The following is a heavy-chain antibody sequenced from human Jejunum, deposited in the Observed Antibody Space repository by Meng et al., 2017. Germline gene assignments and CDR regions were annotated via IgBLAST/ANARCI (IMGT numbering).Heavy chain of an antibody. CDR1: GFTFSSYG. Sequence: VRLGESGGSVVLPGRSLRLSCAASGFTFSSYGMHWVRQAPGRGLEWVAVIWSDGNNKYYADSVKGRFTISRDNSRNALYLEMNSLRAEDTAMYYCAKELPYGVHSAAYFESWGQGTLVTVSS. D-gene: IGHD4-23*01. CDR3: AKELPYGVHSAAYFES. CDR2: IWSDGNNK. V-gene: IGHV3-33*06. J-gene: IGHJ4*02.